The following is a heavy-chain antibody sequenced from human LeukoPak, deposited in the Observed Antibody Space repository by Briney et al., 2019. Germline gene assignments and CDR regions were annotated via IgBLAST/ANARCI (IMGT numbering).Heavy chain of an antibody. CDR1: GFTFNNAW. CDR2: IISKTVGGTT. J-gene: IGHJ4*02. Sequence: GGSLRLSCAASGFTFNNAWVSWVRKAPGKGLEWVGRIISKTVGGTTDYAAPVKGSFTISSDDSKNTQYLQMNSLETEYTAVYYCTTIPPDGRGHDYWSQGTLVTVSS. CDR3: TTIPPDGRGHDY. D-gene: IGHD2-2*02. V-gene: IGHV3-15*01.